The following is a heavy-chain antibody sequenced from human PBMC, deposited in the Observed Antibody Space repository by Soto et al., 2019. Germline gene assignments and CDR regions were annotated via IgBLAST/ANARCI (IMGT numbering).Heavy chain of an antibody. Sequence: SETLSLTCTVSGGSISSSSYYWGWIRQPPGKGLEWIGSIYHSGSTYYNPSLKSRVTISVDTSKNQFSLKLSSVTAADTAVYYCARQVPAEWGYSYGYFDDWGQGTLVTVSS. CDR2: IYHSGST. CDR3: ARQVPAEWGYSYGYFDD. J-gene: IGHJ4*02. CDR1: GGSISSSSYY. D-gene: IGHD5-18*01. V-gene: IGHV4-39*01.